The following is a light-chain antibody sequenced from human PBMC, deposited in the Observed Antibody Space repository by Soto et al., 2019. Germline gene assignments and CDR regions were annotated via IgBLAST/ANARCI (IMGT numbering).Light chain of an antibody. CDR2: GNA. Sequence: QSVLTQPPSVSGAPGQRVTISCTGTTSNIGTHFDVHWYQLLPGTAPKLLIYGNANRPSGVPDRFSGSKSGTSASLAITGVQAEDEADYYCQSYDSSLTAVVFGGGTKLTVL. V-gene: IGLV1-40*01. J-gene: IGLJ2*01. CDR3: QSYDSSLTAVV. CDR1: TSNIGTHFD.